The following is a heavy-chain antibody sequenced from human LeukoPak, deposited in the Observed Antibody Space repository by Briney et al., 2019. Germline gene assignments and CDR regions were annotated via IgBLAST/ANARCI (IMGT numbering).Heavy chain of an antibody. CDR2: IRSKANSYAT. D-gene: IGHD3-22*01. J-gene: IGHJ5*02. CDR3: TRTYYYDSSGFLGTHNWFDP. Sequence: GGSLRLSCAASGFTFSGSAMHWVRQASGKGLELVGRIRSKANSYATAYAASVKGRFTISRNDSKNTAYLQMNSLKTEDTAVYYCTRTYYYDSSGFLGTHNWFDPWGQGTLVTVSS. CDR1: GFTFSGSA. V-gene: IGHV3-73*01.